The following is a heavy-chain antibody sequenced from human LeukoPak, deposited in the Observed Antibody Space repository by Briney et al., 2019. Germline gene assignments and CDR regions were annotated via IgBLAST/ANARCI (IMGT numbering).Heavy chain of an antibody. Sequence: SETLSLTCTVSGGSISSSSYYWSWIRQPPGKGLEWIGYIYHSGSTYYNPSLKSRVTISVDRSKNQFSLKLSSVTAADTAVYYCARGFWNYYGSGSFDYWGQGTLVTVSS. V-gene: IGHV4-30-2*01. CDR1: GGSISSSSYY. J-gene: IGHJ4*02. CDR2: IYHSGST. D-gene: IGHD3-10*01. CDR3: ARGFWNYYGSGSFDY.